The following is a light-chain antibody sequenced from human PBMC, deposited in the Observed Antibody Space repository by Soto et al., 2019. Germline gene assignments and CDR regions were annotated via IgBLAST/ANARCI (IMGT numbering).Light chain of an antibody. Sequence: QSALTQPASVSGSPGQSITISCTGYIHYDFVSWYQQHPGTAPKLVIYEVSNRPSGTSDRFSGSKSGHTASLTISGLQTEDEAVYYCGSYTSSSNYFFGTGTKLTVL. CDR3: GSYTSSSNYF. J-gene: IGLJ1*01. CDR2: EVS. CDR1: IHYDF. V-gene: IGLV2-14*01.